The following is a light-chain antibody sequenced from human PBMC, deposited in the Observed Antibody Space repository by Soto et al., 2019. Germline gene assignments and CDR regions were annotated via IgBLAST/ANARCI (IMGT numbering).Light chain of an antibody. V-gene: IGKV1-39*01. Sequence: DIQMTQSPSSLSASVGDRVTISCRASQSIGSSINWYQQKPREAPKLLIFAASTVPSGVPSRISGSGSGTDFTLTISRLQPEDFATYYCQQYRSMPRTFGGGTKVEIK. CDR1: QSIGSS. CDR3: QQYRSMPRT. CDR2: AAS. J-gene: IGKJ4*02.